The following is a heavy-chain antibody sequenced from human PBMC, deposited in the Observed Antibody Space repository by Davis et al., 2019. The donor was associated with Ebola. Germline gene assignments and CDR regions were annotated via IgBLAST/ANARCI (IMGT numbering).Heavy chain of an antibody. V-gene: IGHV4-59*08. J-gene: IGHJ5*02. D-gene: IGHD3-22*01. CDR3: ARHLIVVAEGDWFDP. CDR1: GGSISSYY. Sequence: PSETLSLTCTASGGSISSYYWSWIRQPPGKGLEWIGYIYYSGSTNYNPSLKSRVTISVDTSKNQFSLKLSSVTAADTAVYYCARHLIVVAEGDWFDPWGQGTLVTVSS. CDR2: IYYSGST.